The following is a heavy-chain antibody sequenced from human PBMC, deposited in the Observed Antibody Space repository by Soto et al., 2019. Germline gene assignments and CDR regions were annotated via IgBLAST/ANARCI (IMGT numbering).Heavy chain of an antibody. CDR3: ERDGSTSWYSYDYHGMDV. J-gene: IGHJ6*02. V-gene: IGHV3-7*05. CDR2: INLDGSEK. Sequence: EVQLVESGGGLVQPGGSLRLSCAASGFTFRTYWLSWVRQVPGKGLEWVANINLDGSEKNYVDSVKGRFTISTDNARNSLYLQMSSLRAEDTALYYCERDGSTSWYSYDYHGMDVWGQGTTDPVSS. CDR1: GFTFRTYW. D-gene: IGHD5-18*01.